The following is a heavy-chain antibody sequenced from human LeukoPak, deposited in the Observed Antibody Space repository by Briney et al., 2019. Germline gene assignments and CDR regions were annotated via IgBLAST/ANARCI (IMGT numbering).Heavy chain of an antibody. J-gene: IGHJ5*02. CDR3: ARDSSGYFSYNWFDP. Sequence: SETLSLTCAVYGGSFSGYYWSWIRQPPGKGLEWIGEINHSGSTNYNPSLKSRVTISVDTSKNQFSLKLSSVTAADTAVYYCARDSSGYFSYNWFDPWGQGTLVTVSS. CDR2: INHSGST. CDR1: GGSFSGYY. V-gene: IGHV4-34*01. D-gene: IGHD3-22*01.